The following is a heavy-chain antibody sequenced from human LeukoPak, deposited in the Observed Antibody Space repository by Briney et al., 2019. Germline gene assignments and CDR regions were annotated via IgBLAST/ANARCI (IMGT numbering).Heavy chain of an antibody. Sequence: ASVKVSCKASGYTFTNYDINWVRQASGQGLEWMGWMNPNSDNTGYAQKFQGRVTMTRDMSTSTVYMELSSLRSEDTAVYYCARGYYYYYMDAWGKGTTVTVSS. CDR2: MNPNSDNT. V-gene: IGHV1-8*01. CDR1: GYTFTNYD. CDR3: ARGYYYYYMDA. J-gene: IGHJ6*03.